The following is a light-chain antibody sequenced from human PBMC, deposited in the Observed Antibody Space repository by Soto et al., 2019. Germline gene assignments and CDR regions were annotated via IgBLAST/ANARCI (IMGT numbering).Light chain of an antibody. J-gene: IGKJ4*01. Sequence: DIQMTQSPSTLSASVGDRVTITCRASQSISNWLAWYQQKPGKVPKLLIYSASTLKSGVPSRFSGSGSGTEFTLTISGLQPDDFATYYCQQYDGNFGGGTRVEIK. CDR1: QSISNW. CDR2: SAS. CDR3: QQYDGN. V-gene: IGKV1-5*01.